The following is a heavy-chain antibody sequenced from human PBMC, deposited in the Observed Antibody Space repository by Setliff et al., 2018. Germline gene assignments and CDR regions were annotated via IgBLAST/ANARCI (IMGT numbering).Heavy chain of an antibody. Sequence: SATLSLTCTVSGGSISSSSYYWGWIRQPPGKGLEWIGSIYYSGSTYYNPSLKSRVTISVDTSKNQFSLKLSSVTAADTAVYYCASTDYDILTGYYPYGMDVWGQGTTVTVSS. J-gene: IGHJ6*02. D-gene: IGHD3-9*01. CDR2: IYYSGST. CDR3: ASTDYDILTGYYPYGMDV. V-gene: IGHV4-39*07. CDR1: GGSISSSSYY.